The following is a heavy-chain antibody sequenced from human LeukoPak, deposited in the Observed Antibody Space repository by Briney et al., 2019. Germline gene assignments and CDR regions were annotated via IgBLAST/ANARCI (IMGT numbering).Heavy chain of an antibody. J-gene: IGHJ5*02. CDR2: IKQDGSEK. CDR3: ANRLHYSSWTWFDP. Sequence: GGSLRLSCAASGFTFSIYWMSWVRQAPGKGLEWVANIKQDGSEKYYVDSVKGRFTISRDNAKNPLSLQMNSLRAEDTAVYYCANRLHYSSWTWFDPWGQGTLVTVSS. D-gene: IGHD6-19*01. CDR1: GFTFSIYW. V-gene: IGHV3-7*03.